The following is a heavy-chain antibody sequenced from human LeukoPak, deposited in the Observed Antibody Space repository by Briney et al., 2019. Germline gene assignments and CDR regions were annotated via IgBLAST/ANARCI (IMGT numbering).Heavy chain of an antibody. CDR1: GGSFSGYY. CDR2: INHSGST. CDR3: AREWGYCSGGSCYSWFDP. Sequence: SETLSLTCDVYGGSFSGYYWCWIRQPPGKGLEWVGEINHSGSTNYNPSLKSLVTISVDTSKNQFSLKLSSVTAADTAVYYCAREWGYCSGGSCYSWFDPWGQGTLVTVSS. J-gene: IGHJ5*02. D-gene: IGHD2-15*01. V-gene: IGHV4-34*01.